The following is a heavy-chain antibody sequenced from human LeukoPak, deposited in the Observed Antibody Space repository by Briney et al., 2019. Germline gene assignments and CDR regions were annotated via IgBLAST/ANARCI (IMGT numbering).Heavy chain of an antibody. V-gene: IGHV3-23*01. CDR2: ISYSGSST. J-gene: IGHJ4*02. D-gene: IGHD6-19*01. CDR3: AKTYCISGWYGLEY. CDR1: GFTFSNYA. Sequence: GGSLRLSCAASGFTFSNYAMSWVRQAPGKGLEWVSGISYSGSSTYYADSVKGRFTISRDNSKNTLYLQMNSLRAEDTAVYYCAKTYCISGWYGLEYWGQGTLVTVSS.